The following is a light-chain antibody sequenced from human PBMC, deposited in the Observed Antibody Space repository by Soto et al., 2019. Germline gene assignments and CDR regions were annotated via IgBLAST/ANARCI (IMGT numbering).Light chain of an antibody. CDR1: QGITTS. CDR3: QHLNSYPFT. V-gene: IGKV1-13*02. Sequence: AIPLTQSPSSLSASVGDTVTITCRASQGITTSLAWYQQKPGKAPKLLIYEASTLQGGVPSRFSGSGSGTDFTLTINTLQPEDFATYYCQHLNSYPFTFGQGTRLEIK. J-gene: IGKJ5*01. CDR2: EAS.